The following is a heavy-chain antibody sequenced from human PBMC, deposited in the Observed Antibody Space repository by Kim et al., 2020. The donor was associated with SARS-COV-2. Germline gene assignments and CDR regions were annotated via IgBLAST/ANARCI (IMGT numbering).Heavy chain of an antibody. CDR3: ARDMVGATPFDY. D-gene: IGHD1-26*01. CDR1: GFTFSSYW. CDR2: IKQDGSET. Sequence: GGSLRLSCAASGFTFSSYWMSWVRQAPGKGLEWVANIKQDGSETYYVDSVKGRFAISRDNAKNSLYLQMNSLRAEDTAVYYCARDMVGATPFDYWGQGTLVTVSS. J-gene: IGHJ4*02. V-gene: IGHV3-7*03.